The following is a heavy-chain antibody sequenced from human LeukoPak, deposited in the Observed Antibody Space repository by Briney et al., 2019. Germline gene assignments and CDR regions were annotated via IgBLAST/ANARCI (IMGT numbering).Heavy chain of an antibody. V-gene: IGHV3-7*01. D-gene: IGHD6-13*01. CDR1: GFTFSSYR. CDR2: IKQDGSEK. Sequence: GGSLRLSCAASGFTFSSYRMSWVRQAPGKGLEWVANIKQDGSEKYYVDSVKGRFTISRDNAKNSLYLQMNSLRAEDTAVYYCARRSSSYTRYNWFDPWGQGTLVTVSS. CDR3: ARRSSSYTRYNWFDP. J-gene: IGHJ5*02.